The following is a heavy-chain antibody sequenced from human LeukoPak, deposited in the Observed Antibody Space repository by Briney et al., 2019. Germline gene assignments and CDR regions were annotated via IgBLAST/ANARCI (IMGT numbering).Heavy chain of an antibody. Sequence: GGSLRLSRVASGFTFSGYWMHWVRQVPEEGLVFVSRIGNGGSGTTYADSVKGRFTVSRDNAKNTLYLQMNSLRAEDTAIYYCARGGGWDTIFRVVQYMDVWGKGTTVTVSS. J-gene: IGHJ6*03. CDR2: IGNGGSGT. CDR1: GFTFSGYW. D-gene: IGHD3-3*01. V-gene: IGHV3-74*01. CDR3: ARGGGWDTIFRVVQYMDV.